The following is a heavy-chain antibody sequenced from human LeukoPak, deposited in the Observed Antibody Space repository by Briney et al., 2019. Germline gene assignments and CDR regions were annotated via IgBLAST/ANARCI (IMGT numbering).Heavy chain of an antibody. CDR2: VDNSGVDT. V-gene: IGHV3-23*01. CDR1: GFTFTTYA. D-gene: IGHD1-14*01. Sequence: GGSLRLSCAASGFTFTTYAMSWVRQAPGKGLEWVSTVDNSGVDTYYADSVRGRFTISRDNSRNTIYLQINSLRAEDTAVYYCAKRVQNNAGPFDFWGQGTLASVSS. CDR3: AKRVQNNAGPFDF. J-gene: IGHJ4*02.